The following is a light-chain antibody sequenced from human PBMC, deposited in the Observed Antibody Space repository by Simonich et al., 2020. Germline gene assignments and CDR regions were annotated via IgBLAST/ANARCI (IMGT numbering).Light chain of an antibody. CDR1: QSVSSN. Sequence: EIVMTQSPATLSGSPGERATLSCRASQSVSSNLAWYQQKPGHAPRLLVYGASTRATGIPARFSGSGSGTEFTLTISSMQSEDFAVYYCQQYNNWHTFGQGTKVEIK. V-gene: IGKV3-15*01. CDR2: GAS. J-gene: IGKJ1*01. CDR3: QQYNNWHT.